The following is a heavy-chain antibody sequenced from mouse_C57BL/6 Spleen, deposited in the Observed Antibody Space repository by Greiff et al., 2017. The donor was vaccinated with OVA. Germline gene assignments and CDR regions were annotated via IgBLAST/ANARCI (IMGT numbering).Heavy chain of an antibody. D-gene: IGHD2-4*01. CDR2: ISDGGSYT. CDR1: GFTFSSYA. J-gene: IGHJ2*01. V-gene: IGHV5-4*01. CDR3: AREVYDYDGYFDY. Sequence: EVQLVESGGGLVKPGGSLKLSCAASGFTFSSYAMSWVRQTPEKRPEWVATISDGGSYTYYPDNVKGRFTISRDNAKNNLYLQMSHLKSEDTAMYYCAREVYDYDGYFDYWGQGTTLTVSS.